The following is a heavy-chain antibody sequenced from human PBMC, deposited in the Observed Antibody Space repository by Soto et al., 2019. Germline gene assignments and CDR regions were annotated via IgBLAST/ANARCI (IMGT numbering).Heavy chain of an antibody. CDR3: ARDTDYAFDI. CDR2: ISSSSSTI. CDR1: GFTFSIYS. D-gene: IGHD2-21*02. V-gene: IGHV3-48*02. J-gene: IGHJ3*02. Sequence: EVQLVESGGGLVQPGGSLRLSCAASGFTFSIYSMNWVRQAPGKGLEWVSYISSSSSTIYYADSVKGRFTISRDNAKNSVYLQVNTLRDEDTAVYDCARDTDYAFDIWGLGTMVTVTS.